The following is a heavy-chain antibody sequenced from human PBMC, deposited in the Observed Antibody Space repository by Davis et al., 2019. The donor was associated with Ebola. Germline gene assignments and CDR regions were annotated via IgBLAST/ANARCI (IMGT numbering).Heavy chain of an antibody. CDR3: AKDYGSDSTGYYYYGMDV. CDR1: GFTFSSYG. V-gene: IGHV3-30*18. D-gene: IGHD1-26*01. J-gene: IGHJ6*02. CDR2: ISYDGSNK. Sequence: GGSLRLSCAASGFTFSSYGMHWVRQAPGKGLEWVAVISYDGSNKYYADSVKGRFTISRDNSKNTLYLQMNSLRAEDTAVYYCAKDYGSDSTGYYYYGMDVWGQGTTVTVSS.